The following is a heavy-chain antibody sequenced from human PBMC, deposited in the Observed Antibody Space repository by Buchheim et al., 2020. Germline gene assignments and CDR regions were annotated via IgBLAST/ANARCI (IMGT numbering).Heavy chain of an antibody. CDR1: GGSISSSXW. J-gene: IGHJ4*02. Sequence: QVQLQESGPGLVKPSGTLSLTCAVSGGSISSSXWWCWVRQPPGKGLEWIGEIYHSGSTKYTPTRKSRGNXSVDKSKNQFSLKLSSVTAADTAVYYCARGGSLRSIDYWGQGTL. CDR3: ARGGSLRSIDY. V-gene: IGHV4-4*02. D-gene: IGHD3-10*01. CDR2: IYHSGST.